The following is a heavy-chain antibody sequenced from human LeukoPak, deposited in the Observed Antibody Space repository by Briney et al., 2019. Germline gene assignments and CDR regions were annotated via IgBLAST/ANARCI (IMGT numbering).Heavy chain of an antibody. CDR3: ARLRRNTDSSGFFYYYDY. CDR1: GSSFSSYS. J-gene: IGHJ4*02. Sequence: PGGSLRLSCAASGSSFSSYSFNWVRQAPGKGLEWVSSINTVSSYIYYAGSLKGRFTISRDNAKNSVYLQMDSLRAEDSAVYYCARLRRNTDSSGFFYYYDYWGQGTLVTVSS. CDR2: INTVSSYI. D-gene: IGHD3-22*01. V-gene: IGHV3-21*06.